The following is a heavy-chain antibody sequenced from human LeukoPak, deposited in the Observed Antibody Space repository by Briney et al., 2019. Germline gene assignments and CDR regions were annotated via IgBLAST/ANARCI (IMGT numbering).Heavy chain of an antibody. CDR2: IYYSGST. CDR1: GGSISSSSYY. J-gene: IGHJ3*02. D-gene: IGHD6-13*01. CDR3: ATGLAGGSFDI. Sequence: SETLSLTCTVSGGSISSSSYYWGWIRQPPGKGLEWIGSIYYSGSTYYNPSLKSRVTISVDTSKNQFSLKLSSVTAADTAVYYCATGLAGGSFDIWGQGTMVTVSS. V-gene: IGHV4-39*01.